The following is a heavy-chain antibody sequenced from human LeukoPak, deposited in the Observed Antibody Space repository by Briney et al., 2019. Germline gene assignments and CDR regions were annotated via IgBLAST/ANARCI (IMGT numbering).Heavy chain of an antibody. J-gene: IGHJ2*01. CDR3: ASLNSGSYYGLGFFDL. D-gene: IGHD1-26*01. CDR1: GYSFTTYW. V-gene: IGHV5-10-1*01. Sequence: GESLKISCKGSGYSFTTYWISWVRQMPGKGLEWMGRIDPSDSYTNYSPSFQGHVTISADKSISTTYLQWNSLEALDTAMYYCASLNSGSYYGLGFFDLWGRGTLVTVSS. CDR2: IDPSDSYT.